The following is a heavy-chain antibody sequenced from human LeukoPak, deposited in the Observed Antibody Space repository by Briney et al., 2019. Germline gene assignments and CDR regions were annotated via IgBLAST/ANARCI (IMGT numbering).Heavy chain of an antibody. V-gene: IGHV1-18*01. J-gene: IGHJ4*02. CDR3: ARDSAFVVFGVVMVDH. D-gene: IGHD3-3*01. Sequence: GASVKVSCKASGYTFTSYGISWVRQAPGQGLEWMGWISAYNGNTNYAQKLQGRVTMTTDTSTSTAYMELRSLRSDDTAVYYCARDSAFVVFGVVMVDHWGQGTLVTVSS. CDR1: GYTFTSYG. CDR2: ISAYNGNT.